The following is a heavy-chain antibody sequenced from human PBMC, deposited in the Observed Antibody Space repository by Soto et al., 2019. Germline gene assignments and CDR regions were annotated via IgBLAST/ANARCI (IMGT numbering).Heavy chain of an antibody. CDR2: ISGDGGD. V-gene: IGHV3-23*01. J-gene: IGHJ3*01. CDR1: GFVFSDFA. Sequence: QTGGSLRLSCSASGFVFSDFAMTWVRQAPGKGLEWVSTISGDGGDIYADSVKGRFTVSRDNSKNMLYLHMNSLRVDDAATYYCAKLQRRDIQQWLQAFNVWGQGTRVTVSS. D-gene: IGHD6-19*01. CDR3: AKLQRRDIQQWLQAFNV.